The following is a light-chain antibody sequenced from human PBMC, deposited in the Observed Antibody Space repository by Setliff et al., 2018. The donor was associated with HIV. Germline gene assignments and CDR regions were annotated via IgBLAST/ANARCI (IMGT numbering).Light chain of an antibody. J-gene: IGLJ1*01. CDR1: SSDVGGYSH. CDR2: EVS. CDR3: SSHAVTNTRP. Sequence: QSALAQPASVSGSPGQSITISCTGTSSDVGGYSHVSWYQQHPGKAPKLIIYEVSNRPSGVSNRFSGSKSGNTASLTISGLQAEDEADYYCSSHAVTNTRPFGTGTRSPS. V-gene: IGLV2-14*01.